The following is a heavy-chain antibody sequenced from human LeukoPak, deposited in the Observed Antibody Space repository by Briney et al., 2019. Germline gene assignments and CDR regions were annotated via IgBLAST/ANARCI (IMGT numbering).Heavy chain of an antibody. CDR2: INTNTGNP. D-gene: IGHD5-18*01. CDR3: ARLLKDTAMVTFFDY. Sequence: ASVKVSCKASGYTFTSYAMNWVRQAPGQGLEWMGWINTNTGNPTYAQGFTGRFVFSLDTSVSTAYLQISNLKAEDTAMYYCARLLKDTAMVTFFDYWGQGTLVTVSS. J-gene: IGHJ4*02. V-gene: IGHV7-4-1*02. CDR1: GYTFTSYA.